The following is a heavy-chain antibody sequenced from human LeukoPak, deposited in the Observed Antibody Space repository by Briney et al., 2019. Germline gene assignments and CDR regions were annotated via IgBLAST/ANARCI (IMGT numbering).Heavy chain of an antibody. CDR3: ARTCSSTSCYTYYYYYMDV. CDR2: MNPNSGNT. Sequence: EASVKVSCNASGYTFTSYDINWVRQATGQGLEWMGWMNPNSGNTGYAQKFQGRVTMTRNTSISTAYMELSSLRSEDTAVYYCARTCSSTSCYTYYYYYMDVWGKGTTVTVSS. J-gene: IGHJ6*03. CDR1: GYTFTSYD. D-gene: IGHD2-2*02. V-gene: IGHV1-8*01.